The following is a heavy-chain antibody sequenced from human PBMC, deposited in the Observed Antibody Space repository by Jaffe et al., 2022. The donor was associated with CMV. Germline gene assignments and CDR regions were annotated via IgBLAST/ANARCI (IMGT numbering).Heavy chain of an antibody. CDR3: ARARDDYNWESDY. CDR1: GTSISSYY. V-gene: IGHV4-59*01. D-gene: IGHD4-4*01. Sequence: QVQLQESGPGLVKPSETLSLTCTVSGTSISSYYWSWIRQPPGKGLEWIGYIHYSGRNRYNPSLKSRLTMSVDMPKSQFSLKLSSVAAADTAVYYCARARDDYNWESDYWGQGTLVTVSS. J-gene: IGHJ4*02. CDR2: IHYSGRN.